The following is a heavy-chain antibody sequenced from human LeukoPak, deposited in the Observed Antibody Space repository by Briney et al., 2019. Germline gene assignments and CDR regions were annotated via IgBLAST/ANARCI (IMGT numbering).Heavy chain of an antibody. Sequence: PSETLSLTCTVSGGSISSYYWSWIRQPPGKGLEWIGYIYYSGSTNYNPSLKSRVTISVDTSKNQFSLKLSSVTAADTAVYYCATTLAARWVGYWGQGTLVTVSS. CDR1: GGSISSYY. D-gene: IGHD6-6*01. CDR2: IYYSGST. CDR3: ATTLAARWVGY. J-gene: IGHJ4*02. V-gene: IGHV4-59*01.